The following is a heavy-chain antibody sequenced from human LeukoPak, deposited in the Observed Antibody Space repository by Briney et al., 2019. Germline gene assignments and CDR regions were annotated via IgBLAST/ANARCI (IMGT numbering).Heavy chain of an antibody. CDR3: ARGIYYDSSGYLDY. V-gene: IGHV1-46*01. D-gene: IGHD3-22*01. CDR2: INPTGGST. CDR1: GYTFTSYY. Sequence: ASVKVSCKASGYTFTSYYIHWVRQAPGQGLEWMGIINPTGGSTIYAQKFQGRVTITADESTSTAYMELSSLRSEDTAVYYCARGIYYDSSGYLDYWGQGTLVTVSS. J-gene: IGHJ4*02.